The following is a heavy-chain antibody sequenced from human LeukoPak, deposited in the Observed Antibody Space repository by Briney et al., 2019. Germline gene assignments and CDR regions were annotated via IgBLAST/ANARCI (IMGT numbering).Heavy chain of an antibody. J-gene: IGHJ3*02. Sequence: GGSLRLSCAASGFTFDDYGMSWVRQVPGKGLEWVSIIYSGGSTYYADSVKGRFTISRDNSKNTLYLQMNSLRAEDTAVYYCARQEVVEDTFDIWGQGTMVTVSS. CDR2: IYSGGST. CDR3: ARQEVVEDTFDI. CDR1: GFTFDDYG. D-gene: IGHD2-15*01. V-gene: IGHV3-66*04.